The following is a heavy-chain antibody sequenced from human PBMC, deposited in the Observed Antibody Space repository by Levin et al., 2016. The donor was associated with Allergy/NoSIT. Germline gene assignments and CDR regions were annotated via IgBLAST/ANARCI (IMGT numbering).Heavy chain of an antibody. CDR3: ARDLFGFSRKVGIEGY. J-gene: IGHJ4*02. V-gene: IGHV3-30*19. CDR2: ILYDGSNK. CDR1: GFTFSSYG. Sequence: GESLKISCAASGFTFSSYGMHWVRQAPGKGLEWVAVILYDGSNKYYADSVKGRFTISRDNSKNTLYLQMDSLRAEDTAVYYCARDLFGFSRKVGIEGYWGQGTLVTVSS. D-gene: IGHD2-21*01.